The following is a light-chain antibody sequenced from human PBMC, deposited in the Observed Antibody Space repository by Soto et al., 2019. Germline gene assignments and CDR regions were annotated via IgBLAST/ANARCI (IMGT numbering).Light chain of an antibody. CDR2: GND. CDR1: SSNFGSHA. Sequence: QSVLTQPPSASGTPGQRVTISCSGSSSNFGSHAVNWYQQLPGTAPKLLIYGNDRRPSGVPDRFSGSKSGTSASLAISGLQSEDEADYYCAAWDDRLNGVVFGGGTKLTVL. J-gene: IGLJ2*01. V-gene: IGLV1-44*01. CDR3: AAWDDRLNGVV.